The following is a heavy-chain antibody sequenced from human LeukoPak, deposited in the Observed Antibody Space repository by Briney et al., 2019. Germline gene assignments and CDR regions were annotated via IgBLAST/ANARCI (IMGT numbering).Heavy chain of an antibody. CDR3: ARGAHFYSGSYPFDY. Sequence: SETLSLTCTVSGGSLSSYYWSWVRQPAGKGLEWIGRIYTSGSTNYNPSLKSRVTMSVDTSKNQFSLKLSSVTAADTAVYYCARGAHFYSGSYPFDYWGQGTLVTVSS. J-gene: IGHJ4*02. V-gene: IGHV4-4*07. CDR1: GGSLSSYY. CDR2: IYTSGST. D-gene: IGHD1-26*01.